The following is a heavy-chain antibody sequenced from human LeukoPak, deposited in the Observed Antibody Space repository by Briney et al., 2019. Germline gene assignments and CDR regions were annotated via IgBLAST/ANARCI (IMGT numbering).Heavy chain of an antibody. J-gene: IGHJ4*02. CDR2: ISSSSSYI. Sequence: GGSLRLSCAASGFTFSNYGMNWVRQARGKGLVWVSSISSSSSYIYYADSVKGRFTVSRDNAKNSLYLQLNSLRAEDTAVYFCAREVGGNYYYSDYWGQGTLVTVSS. D-gene: IGHD1-7*01. CDR1: GFTFSNYG. V-gene: IGHV3-21*01. CDR3: AREVGGNYYYSDY.